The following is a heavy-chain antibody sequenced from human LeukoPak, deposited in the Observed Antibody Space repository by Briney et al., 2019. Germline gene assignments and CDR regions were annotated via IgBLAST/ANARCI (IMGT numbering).Heavy chain of an antibody. V-gene: IGHV1-46*01. CDR2: INPSGGST. J-gene: IGHJ6*02. CDR1: GYTFTSYY. CDR3: ARDYIVVVVAATPPVGMDV. D-gene: IGHD2-15*01. Sequence: ASVKVSCTASGYTFTSYYMHWVRQAPGQGLEWMGVINPSGGSTSYAQKFQGRVTMTRDTSTSTVYMELSSLRSEDTAVYYCARDYIVVVVAATPPVGMDVWGQGTTVTVSS.